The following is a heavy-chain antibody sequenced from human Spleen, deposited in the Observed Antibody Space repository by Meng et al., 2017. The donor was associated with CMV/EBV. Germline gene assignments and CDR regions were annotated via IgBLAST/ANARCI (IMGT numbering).Heavy chain of an antibody. CDR2: INPNSGGT. J-gene: IGHJ4*02. CDR1: GYTLTELS. V-gene: IGHV1-2*02. Sequence: ASVKVSCKVSGYTLTELSRHWVRQAPGQGLEWMGWINPNSGGTNYAQKFQGRVTMTRDTSISTAYMELSRLRSDDTAVYYCARGEYSSSWYPFDYWGQGTLVTVSS. D-gene: IGHD6-13*01. CDR3: ARGEYSSSWYPFDY.